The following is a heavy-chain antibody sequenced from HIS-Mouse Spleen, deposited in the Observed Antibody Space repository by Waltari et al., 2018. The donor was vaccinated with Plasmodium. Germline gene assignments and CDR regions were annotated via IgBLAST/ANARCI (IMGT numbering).Heavy chain of an antibody. CDR2: ISGSGGST. D-gene: IGHD3-10*01. CDR3: AKVPRGARGPYYFDY. J-gene: IGHJ4*02. Sequence: EVQLLESGGGLVQPGGSLRLSCAASGFTFSSYAMSWVRQAPGKGLEWVAAISGSGGSTYYADSVKGRFTISRDNSKNTLYLQMNSLRAEDTAVYYCAKVPRGARGPYYFDYWGQGTLVTVSS. V-gene: IGHV3-23*01. CDR1: GFTFSSYA.